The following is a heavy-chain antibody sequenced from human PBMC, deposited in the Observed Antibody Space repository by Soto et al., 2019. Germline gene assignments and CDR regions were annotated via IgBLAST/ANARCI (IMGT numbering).Heavy chain of an antibody. V-gene: IGHV1-69*13. CDR2: IIPIFGTA. J-gene: IGHJ6*02. CDR1: GGTFSSYA. Sequence: SVKVSCKASGGTFSSYAISWVRQAPGQGLEWMGGIIPIFGTANYAQKFQGGVTITADESTSTAYMELSSLRSEDTAVYYCATQEDLRKLFGVVIIGPKYYYYGMDVWGQGTTVTVSS. D-gene: IGHD3-3*01. CDR3: ATQEDLRKLFGVVIIGPKYYYYGMDV.